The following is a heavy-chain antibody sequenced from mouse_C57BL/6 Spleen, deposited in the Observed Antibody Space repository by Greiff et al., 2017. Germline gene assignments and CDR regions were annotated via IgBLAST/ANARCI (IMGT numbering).Heavy chain of an antibody. CDR1: GYTFTSYW. CDR2: IDPSDSET. D-gene: IGHD1-1*01. Sequence: QVQLKQPGAELVRPGSSVKLSCKASGYTFTSYWMHWVKQRPIQGLEWIGNIDPSDSETHYNQKFKDKATLTVDKSSSTAYMQLSSLTSEDSAVYYCARDTTVVPFAYWGQGTLVTVSA. V-gene: IGHV1-52*01. J-gene: IGHJ3*01. CDR3: ARDTTVVPFAY.